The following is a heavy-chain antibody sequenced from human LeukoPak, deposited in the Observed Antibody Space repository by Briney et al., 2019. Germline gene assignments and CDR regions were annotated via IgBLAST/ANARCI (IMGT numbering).Heavy chain of an antibody. D-gene: IGHD1-26*01. V-gene: IGHV1-69*13. Sequence: GASVKVSCKASGGTFSSYAISWVRQAPGQGLEWMGGIIPIFGTTNYAQKFQGRVTITADESTSTAYMELSSLRSEDTAVYYCATTPGSGGNYYYYYTDVWGKGTTVTVSS. CDR2: IIPIFGTT. J-gene: IGHJ6*03. CDR1: GGTFSSYA. CDR3: ATTPGSGGNYYYYYTDV.